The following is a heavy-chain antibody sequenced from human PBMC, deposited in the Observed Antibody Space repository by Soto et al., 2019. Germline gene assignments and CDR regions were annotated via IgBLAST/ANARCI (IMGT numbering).Heavy chain of an antibody. V-gene: IGHV1-69*13. D-gene: IGHD5-18*01. CDR1: GGTFSSYA. J-gene: IGHJ4*02. CDR2: IIPIFGTA. CDR3: ARAVPRRKTSIQLWPRLDY. Sequence: SVKVSCKASGGTFSSYAISWVRQAPGQGLEWMGGIIPIFGTANYAQKFQGRVTITADESTSTAYMELSSLRSEDTAVYFCARAVPRRKTSIQLWPRLDYWGQGTLVTVSS.